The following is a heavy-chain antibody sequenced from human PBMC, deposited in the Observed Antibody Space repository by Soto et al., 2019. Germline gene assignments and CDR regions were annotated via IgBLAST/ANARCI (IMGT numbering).Heavy chain of an antibody. D-gene: IGHD6-13*01. J-gene: IGHJ6*02. Sequence: SRTLSLTCAISGDSVSSNSAAWNWIRQSPSRGLEWLGRTYYRSKWYNDYAVSVNSRITINPDTSKNQFSLQLNSVTPEDAAVYYCARGPSSRYSRSWYDSMDVWGQGATVTVSS. CDR2: TYYRSKWYN. CDR1: GDSVSSNSAA. V-gene: IGHV6-1*01. CDR3: ARGPSSRYSRSWYDSMDV.